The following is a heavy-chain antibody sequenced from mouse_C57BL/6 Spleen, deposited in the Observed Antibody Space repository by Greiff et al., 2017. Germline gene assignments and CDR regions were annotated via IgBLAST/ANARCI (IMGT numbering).Heavy chain of an antibody. CDR1: GFTFSDYY. J-gene: IGHJ1*03. V-gene: IGHV5-12*01. CDR2: ISNGGGST. CDR3: AREAYFEV. Sequence: EVKLVESGGGLVQPGGSLKLSCAASGFTFSDYYMYWVRQTPEKRLEWVAYISNGGGSTYYPDTVKGRFTISRDNAKNTLYLQMSRLKSEDTAMYYCAREAYFEVWGTGTTVTVSS.